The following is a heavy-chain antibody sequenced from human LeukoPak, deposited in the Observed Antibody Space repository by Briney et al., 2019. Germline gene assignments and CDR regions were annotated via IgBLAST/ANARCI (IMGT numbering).Heavy chain of an antibody. D-gene: IGHD6-13*01. Sequence: GGSLRLSCAASGFTFDDYAMHWVRQAPGKGLEWVAVISYDGSNKYYADSVKGRFTISRDNSKNTLYLQMNSLRAEDTAVYYCAKVGAAAGIDYWGQGTLVTVSS. CDR3: AKVGAAAGIDY. J-gene: IGHJ4*02. V-gene: IGHV3-30*18. CDR1: GFTFDDYA. CDR2: ISYDGSNK.